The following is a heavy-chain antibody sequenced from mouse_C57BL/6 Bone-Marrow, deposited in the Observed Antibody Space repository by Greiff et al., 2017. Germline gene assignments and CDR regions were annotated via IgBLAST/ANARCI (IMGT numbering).Heavy chain of an antibody. CDR1: GFTFSSYA. J-gene: IGHJ2*01. V-gene: IGHV5-4*03. CDR3: ARLRLDY. Sequence: EVKLVESGGGLVKPGGSLKLSCAASGFTFSSYAMSWVRQTPEKRLEWVATISDGGSYTYYPDNVQGRFTISRDNAKNNLYLQMSHLKSEDTAMYYCARLRLDYWGQGTTLTVSS. CDR2: ISDGGSYT.